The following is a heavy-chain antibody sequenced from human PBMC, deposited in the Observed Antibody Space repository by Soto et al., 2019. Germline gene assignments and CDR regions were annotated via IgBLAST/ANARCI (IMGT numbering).Heavy chain of an antibody. CDR3: ARARLGGPKLHSNWFDP. CDR1: GGSISSSNW. D-gene: IGHD2-15*01. Sequence: QVQLQESGPGLVKPSGTLSLTCAVSGGSISSSNWWSWVRQPPGKGLEWIGEIYHSGSTNYNPSLKSRVTISVDKSKNQFSLKLSSVTAADTTVYYCARARLGGPKLHSNWFDPWGQGTLVTVSS. CDR2: IYHSGST. V-gene: IGHV4-4*02. J-gene: IGHJ5*02.